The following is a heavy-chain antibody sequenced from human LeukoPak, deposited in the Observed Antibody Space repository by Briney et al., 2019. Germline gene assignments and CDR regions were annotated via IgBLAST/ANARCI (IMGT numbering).Heavy chain of an antibody. D-gene: IGHD3-22*01. J-gene: IGHJ3*02. Sequence: GGSLRLSCAASGFTFDDYAMHWVRQAPGKGLEWVSGISWNSGSIGYADSVKGRFTISRDNAKNSPYLQMNSLRAEDTALYYCAKGYYYDSSSHAFDIWGQGTMVTVSS. CDR3: AKGYYYDSSSHAFDI. CDR1: GFTFDDYA. CDR2: ISWNSGSI. V-gene: IGHV3-9*01.